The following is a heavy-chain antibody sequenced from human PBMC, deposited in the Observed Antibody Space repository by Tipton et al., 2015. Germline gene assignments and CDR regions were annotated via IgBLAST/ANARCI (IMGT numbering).Heavy chain of an antibody. D-gene: IGHD3-10*01. CDR3: VRHGPLLRGIYFYYSMDV. Sequence: TLSLTCGVSGGSISSIVYYWGWIRQPPGKGLEWIGTIDHSGKTYYNPSLKSRLTISVDTSENQFSLNLTSVTAADTAVYFGVRHGPLLRGIYFYYSMDVWGHGTTVTVSS. CDR2: IDHSGKT. V-gene: IGHV4-39*01. J-gene: IGHJ6*02. CDR1: GGSISSIVYY.